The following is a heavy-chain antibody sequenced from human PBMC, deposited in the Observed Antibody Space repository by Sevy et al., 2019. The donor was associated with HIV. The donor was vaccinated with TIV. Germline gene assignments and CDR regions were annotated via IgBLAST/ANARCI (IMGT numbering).Heavy chain of an antibody. CDR1: GFTVSSNY. CDR2: IYSGGST. D-gene: IGHD5-18*01. CDR3: ARHTRYSYGSLEY. V-gene: IGHV3-53*01. Sequence: GGSLRLSCAASGFTVSSNYMSWVRQAPGKGLEWVSVIYSGGSTYYADSVKGRFTISRDNSKKTLYLQMNSLRAEDTAVYYCARHTRYSYGSLEYWGQGTLVTVSS. J-gene: IGHJ4*02.